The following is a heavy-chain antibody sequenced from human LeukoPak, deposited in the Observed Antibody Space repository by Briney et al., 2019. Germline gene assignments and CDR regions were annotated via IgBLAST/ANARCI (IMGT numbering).Heavy chain of an antibody. CDR3: ARDLGWGVDIVATMTRSNDAFDI. CDR2: ISVYNGNT. V-gene: IGHV1-18*01. J-gene: IGHJ3*02. D-gene: IGHD5-12*01. CDR1: GYAFTGYG. Sequence: ASVKVSCKASGYAFTGYGISWVRQAPGQGLEWMGWISVYNGNTDYAQRVQGRVTMTADTSTNTAYMELRSLRSDDTAVYYCARDLGWGVDIVATMTRSNDAFDIWGQGTMVTVSS.